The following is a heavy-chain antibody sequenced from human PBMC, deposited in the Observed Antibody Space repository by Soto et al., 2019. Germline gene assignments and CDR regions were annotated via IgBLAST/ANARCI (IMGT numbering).Heavy chain of an antibody. CDR2: ISAYNGNT. Sequence: GASVKVSCKASGYTFTSYGISWVRQAPVQGLEWMGWISAYNGNTNYAQKLQGRVTMTTDTYTSTAYMELRSLRSDDTAVYYCARVLRFLEWFGPGEAAAGTETNFDYWG. J-gene: IGHJ4*01. D-gene: IGHD3-3*01. V-gene: IGHV1-18*01. CDR3: ARVLRFLEWFGPGEAAAGTETNFDY. CDR1: GYTFTSYG.